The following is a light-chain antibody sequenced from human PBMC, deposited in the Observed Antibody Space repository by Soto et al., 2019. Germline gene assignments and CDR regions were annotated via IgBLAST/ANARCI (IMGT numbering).Light chain of an antibody. J-gene: IGKJ4*01. V-gene: IGKV1-39*01. CDR3: QQSHNAPLT. Sequence: DIRMTQSPSSLSASVGDRVTVTCRAIEDIISYLNWYQHKPGRAPTVLVYGATNLPSGVPSRFSGSGSGTEFTFTISRLQPEDFATYYCQQSHNAPLTFGGGTKVE. CDR2: GAT. CDR1: EDIISY.